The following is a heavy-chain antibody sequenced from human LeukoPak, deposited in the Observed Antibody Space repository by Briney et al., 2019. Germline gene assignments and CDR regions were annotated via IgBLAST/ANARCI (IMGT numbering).Heavy chain of an antibody. CDR2: INHSGST. Sequence: SETLSLTCAVYGGSFSGYYWSWIRQPPGKGLEWIGEINHSGSTNYNPSLKSRVTISVDTSKNQFSLQLKSVTAADTALYYCARDFQGITTFGVAPPGGFDPWGQGTLVIVSS. J-gene: IGHJ5*02. CDR3: ARDFQGITTFGVAPPGGFDP. D-gene: IGHD3-3*01. CDR1: GGSFSGYY. V-gene: IGHV4-34*01.